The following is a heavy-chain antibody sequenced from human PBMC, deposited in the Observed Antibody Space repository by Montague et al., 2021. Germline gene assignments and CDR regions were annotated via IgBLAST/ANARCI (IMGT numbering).Heavy chain of an antibody. J-gene: IGHJ6*03. CDR2: VSHGGRT. CDR3: ARGRDRYYYMDI. CDR1: RSLINSDYY. Sequence: SETLSLTCTISRSLINSDYYCGWIRQPPGKGLEWMGSVSHGGRTYYNPSLKSRVTISVDTSNNHFSLKLSSVTAADTAMYYCARGRDRYYYMDIWGKGTTITVSS. V-gene: IGHV4-38-2*02.